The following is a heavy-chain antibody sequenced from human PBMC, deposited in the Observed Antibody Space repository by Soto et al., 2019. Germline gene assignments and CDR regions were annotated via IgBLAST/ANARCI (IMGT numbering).Heavy chain of an antibody. CDR1: DGSISRYY. D-gene: IGHD6-13*01. CDR3: ARRYSSSFDY. CDR2: IYYSGST. Sequence: PTKTLSLTSTVSDGSISRYYCSWIRQPPGKGLEWIGYIYYSGSTNYNPSLKSRVTISVDTSKNQFSLKLSSVTAADTAVYYCARRYSSSFDYWGQGTLVTVS. V-gene: IGHV4-59*08. J-gene: IGHJ4*02.